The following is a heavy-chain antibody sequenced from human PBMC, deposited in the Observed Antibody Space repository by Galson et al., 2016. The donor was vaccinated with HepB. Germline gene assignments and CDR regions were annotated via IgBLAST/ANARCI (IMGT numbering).Heavy chain of an antibody. D-gene: IGHD5-24*01. J-gene: IGHJ4*02. CDR2: FKSRTDGGTT. CDR1: GFTFSNVW. CDR3: TTENRVGYNFDY. V-gene: IGHV3-15*07. Sequence: SLRLSCAASGFTFSNVWMNWVRQAPGKGLEWVGRFKSRTDGGTTDYIAPVNGRFIISRDDSKNTLYLQMNSLKTEDTAVYYCTTENRVGYNFDYWGQGTLVTVSS.